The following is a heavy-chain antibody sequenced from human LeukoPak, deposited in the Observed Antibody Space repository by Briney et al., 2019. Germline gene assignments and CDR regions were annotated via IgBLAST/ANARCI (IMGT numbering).Heavy chain of an antibody. J-gene: IGHJ4*02. Sequence: PSETLSLTCTVSGGPISTNGYYWAWIRQPPGQGLEWIGSVSSDGGTSHTSLKSRVTMALDTSNNQFSLRLTSVTAADTAVYYCVRETSGSSRTEYWGQGTLVTGSS. CDR3: VRETSGSSRTEY. CDR1: GGPISTNGYY. V-gene: IGHV4-39*07. CDR2: VSSDGGT. D-gene: IGHD6-13*01.